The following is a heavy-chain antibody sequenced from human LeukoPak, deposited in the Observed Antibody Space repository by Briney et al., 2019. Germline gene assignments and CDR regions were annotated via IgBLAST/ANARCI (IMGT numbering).Heavy chain of an antibody. CDR3: ASTYDILTVDY. D-gene: IGHD3-9*01. V-gene: IGHV4-30-2*01. CDR2: IYHSGST. Sequence: SETLSLTCTVSGGSISSGGYYWSWIRQPPGKGLEWIGYIYHSGSTYYNPSLKSRVTISVDRSKNQFSLKLSSVTAADTAVYYCASTYDILTVDYWGQGTLVTDSS. J-gene: IGHJ4*02. CDR1: GGSISSGGYY.